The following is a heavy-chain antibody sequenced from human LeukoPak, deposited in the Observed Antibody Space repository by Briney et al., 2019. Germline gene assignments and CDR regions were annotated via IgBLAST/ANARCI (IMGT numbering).Heavy chain of an antibody. Sequence: PGGSLRLSCAASQFTFSTYWMTWVRQAPGKGLEWVDDIKHDGSEQYYVDSVKGRFTISRQNAKNSLFLQMNSRRAEDTAVYYWARHRNGGSQDDAFDIWGQGTMVTVSS. CDR1: QFTFSTYW. CDR2: IKHDGSEQ. CDR3: ARHRNGGSQDDAFDI. V-gene: IGHV3-7*01. D-gene: IGHD2-15*01. J-gene: IGHJ3*02.